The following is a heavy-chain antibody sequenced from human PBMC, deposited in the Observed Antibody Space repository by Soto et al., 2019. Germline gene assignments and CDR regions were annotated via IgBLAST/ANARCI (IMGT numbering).Heavy chain of an antibody. CDR2: INHSGST. CDR3: ARGRYYYGSGPCDY. V-gene: IGHV4-34*01. D-gene: IGHD3-10*01. J-gene: IGHJ4*02. CDR1: GGSFSGYY. Sequence: SETLSLTCAVYGGSFSGYYWSWIRQPPGKGLEWIGEINHSGSTNYNPSLKSRVTISVDTSKNQFSLKLSSVTAADTAVYYCARGRYYYGSGPCDYWGQGTLVTVSS.